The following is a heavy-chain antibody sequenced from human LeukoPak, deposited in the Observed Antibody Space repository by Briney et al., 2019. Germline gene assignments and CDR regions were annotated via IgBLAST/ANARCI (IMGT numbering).Heavy chain of an antibody. V-gene: IGHV4-39*01. D-gene: IGHD3-10*01. CDR2: IYYSGST. CDR1: GGSISSSSYY. CDR3: ARRLKGRGMELGYYFDY. Sequence: NPSETLSLTCTVSGGSISSSSYYWGWIRQPPGKGLEWIGSIYYSGSTYYNPSLKSRVTISVDTSKNQFSLKLSSVTAADTAVYYCARRLKGRGMELGYYFDYWGQGTLVTVSS. J-gene: IGHJ4*02.